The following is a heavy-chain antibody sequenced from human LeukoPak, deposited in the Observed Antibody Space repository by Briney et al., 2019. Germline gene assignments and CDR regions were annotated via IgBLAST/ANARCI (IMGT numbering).Heavy chain of an antibody. CDR3: ARLRYSSSWARNDHFDY. V-gene: IGHV3-21*01. Sequence: PGGSLRLSCAASGFTFSRYSMNWVRQAPGKGLEWVSSISISSNYIYYTDSVKGRCTISRDNGKNSLYLQMNSLRAEDTAVYYCARLRYSSSWARNDHFDYWGQGTLVTVSS. CDR1: GFTFSRYS. CDR2: ISISSNYI. D-gene: IGHD6-13*01. J-gene: IGHJ4*02.